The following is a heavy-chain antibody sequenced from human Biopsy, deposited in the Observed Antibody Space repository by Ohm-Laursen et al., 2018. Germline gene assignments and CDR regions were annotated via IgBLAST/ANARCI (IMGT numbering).Heavy chain of an antibody. D-gene: IGHD3-22*01. CDR1: GYTFTGHY. CDR3: AREEDNSGYDYYGMDV. J-gene: IGHJ6*02. V-gene: IGHV1-18*04. Sequence: ASVKVSCKASGYTFTGHYLHWVRQAPGQGLEWMGWISAYNGNRNYAQKFQGRVTMTTDTSTSTAYMELRSLRSDDTAVYFCAREEDNSGYDYYGMDVWGQGTTVTVSS. CDR2: ISAYNGNR.